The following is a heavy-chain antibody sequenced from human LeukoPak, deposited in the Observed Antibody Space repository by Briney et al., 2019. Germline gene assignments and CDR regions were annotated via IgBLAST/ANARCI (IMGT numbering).Heavy chain of an antibody. Sequence: ASVKVSCKASGYTFTSYDINWVRQATGQGLGWMGWMNPNSGNTGYAQKLQGRVTMTRNTSISTAYMELSSLRSEDTAVYYCARMYQRRITIFGVVVVGMDVWGQGTTVTVSS. CDR3: ARMYQRRITIFGVVVVGMDV. CDR2: MNPNSGNT. CDR1: GYTFTSYD. D-gene: IGHD3-3*01. V-gene: IGHV1-8*01. J-gene: IGHJ6*02.